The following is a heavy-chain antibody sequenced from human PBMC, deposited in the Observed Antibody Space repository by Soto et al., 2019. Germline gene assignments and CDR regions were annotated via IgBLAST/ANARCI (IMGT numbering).Heavy chain of an antibody. Sequence: QVQLVQSGAEVKKPGASVKVSCKASGYTFTSYDINWVRQATGQGLEWMGWMNPNSGNTGYAQKFQGRVTMNRNTSISTAYMELSSLRSEDTAVYYCARAVNPATYYYYYMDVWGKGTTVTVSS. CDR1: GYTFTSYD. CDR3: ARAVNPATYYYYYMDV. V-gene: IGHV1-8*01. J-gene: IGHJ6*03. D-gene: IGHD6-25*01. CDR2: MNPNSGNT.